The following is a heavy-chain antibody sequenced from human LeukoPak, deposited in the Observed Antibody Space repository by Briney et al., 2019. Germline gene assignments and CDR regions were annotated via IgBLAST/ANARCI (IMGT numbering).Heavy chain of an antibody. D-gene: IGHD5-18*01. CDR2: IRYDGSNK. Sequence: GGSLRLSCAASGFTFSSYAMSWVRQAPGKGLEWVAFIRYDGSNKYYADSVKGRFTISRDNSKNTLYLQMNSLRAEDTAVYYCAENVDTAMGLDYWGQGTLVTVSS. J-gene: IGHJ4*02. CDR1: GFTFSSYA. CDR3: AENVDTAMGLDY. V-gene: IGHV3-30*02.